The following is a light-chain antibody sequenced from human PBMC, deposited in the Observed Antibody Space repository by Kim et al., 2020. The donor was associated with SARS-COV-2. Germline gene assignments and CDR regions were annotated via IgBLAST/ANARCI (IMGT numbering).Light chain of an antibody. CDR1: HSISTN. J-gene: IGKJ1*01. CDR3: QQYDNWPPWT. CDR2: GAF. V-gene: IGKV3-15*01. Sequence: FPGERATLVCRASHSISTNLAWYQQKPGQAPRLLMYGAFLRAAGVPARFSGSGSGTEFTLTISSLQSEDFAVYYCQQYDNWPPWTFGQGTKVDIK.